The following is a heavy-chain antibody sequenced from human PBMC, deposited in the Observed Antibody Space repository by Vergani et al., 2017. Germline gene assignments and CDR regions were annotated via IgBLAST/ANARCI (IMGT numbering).Heavy chain of an antibody. V-gene: IGHV4-61*10. J-gene: IGHJ5*02. CDR2: IYYSGST. Sequence: QVQLQESGPGLVKPSETLSLTCTVSGGSVSSGSYYWSWIRQPAGKGLEWIGYIYYSGSTNYNPSLKSRVTISVDTSKNQFSLKLSSVTAADTAVYYCARGTATDWFDPWGQGTLVTVSS. CDR1: GGSVSSGSYY. D-gene: IGHD5-18*01. CDR3: ARGTATDWFDP.